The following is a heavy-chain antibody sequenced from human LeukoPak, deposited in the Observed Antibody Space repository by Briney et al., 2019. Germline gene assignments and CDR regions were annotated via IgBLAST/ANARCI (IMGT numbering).Heavy chain of an antibody. V-gene: IGHV3-48*04. Sequence: GGSLRLSCAASGFTFSSYSMNWVRQAPGKGLEWVSYSSGSSSTKYYADSVKGRFTISRDNGQSSVYLHMNSLRADDTAVYYCARSIAAASFFDYWGQGALVTVSS. D-gene: IGHD6-13*01. CDR2: SSGSSSTK. J-gene: IGHJ4*02. CDR3: ARSIAAASFFDY. CDR1: GFTFSSYS.